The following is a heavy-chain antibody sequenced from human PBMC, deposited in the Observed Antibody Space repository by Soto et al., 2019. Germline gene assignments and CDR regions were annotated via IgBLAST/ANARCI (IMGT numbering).Heavy chain of an antibody. V-gene: IGHV1-69*01. D-gene: IGHD3-10*01. CDR3: ARVRLLLVTMGYLDS. Sequence: QVQLVQSGAAVKKPGSSVKVSCKTSGGTLNNHAVTWVRQAPGQGLDWRGAIIPIFGTAKYSQKFQGTIPITADQSTSTAYMDLSSLRSEDTAFYYGARVRLLLVTMGYLDSGGEGALVT. J-gene: IGHJ4*02. CDR1: GGTLNNHA. CDR2: IIPIFGTA.